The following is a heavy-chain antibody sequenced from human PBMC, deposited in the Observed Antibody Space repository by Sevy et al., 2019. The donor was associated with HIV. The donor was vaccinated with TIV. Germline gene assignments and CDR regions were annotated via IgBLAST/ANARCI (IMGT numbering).Heavy chain of an antibody. Sequence: SETLSLTCTVSGGSISSYYWSWIRQPPGKGLEWIGYIYYSGSTNYNPSLKSRVTISVDTSKNQFSLKLSSVTAADTAVYYCARLLSGYYMSYYYMDVWGKWTTVTVSS. CDR2: IYYSGST. CDR1: GGSISSYY. CDR3: ARLLSGYYMSYYYMDV. V-gene: IGHV4-59*08. J-gene: IGHJ6*03. D-gene: IGHD3-3*01.